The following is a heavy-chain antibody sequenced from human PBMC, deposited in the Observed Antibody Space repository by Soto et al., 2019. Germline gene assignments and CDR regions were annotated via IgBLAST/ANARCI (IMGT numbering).Heavy chain of an antibody. CDR1: GYSFTSYW. CDR3: ARYSSGWLYYFDY. D-gene: IGHD6-19*01. Sequence: PGESLQISCKGSGYSFTSYWIACVGQMPGKGLEWIGIIYLSDSDTRYSPSFQGRVTISADKSISTAYLQWSSLKASDTAMYYCARYSSGWLYYFDYWGQGTLVPVSS. V-gene: IGHV5-51*01. CDR2: IYLSDSDT. J-gene: IGHJ4*02.